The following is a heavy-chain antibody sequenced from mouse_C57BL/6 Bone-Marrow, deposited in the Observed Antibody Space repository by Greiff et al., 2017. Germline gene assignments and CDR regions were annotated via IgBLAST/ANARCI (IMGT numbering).Heavy chain of an antibody. V-gene: IGHV1-19*01. CDR3: AVGLRFNYFDY. Sequence: VHVKQSGPVLVKPGASVKMSCKASGYTFTDYYMNWVKQSHGKSLEWIGVINPYNGGTSYNQKFKGKATLTVDKSSSTAYMELNSLTSEDSAVYYCAVGLRFNYFDYRGQGTTLTVSS. D-gene: IGHD3-2*02. CDR1: GYTFTDYY. CDR2: INPYNGGT. J-gene: IGHJ2*01.